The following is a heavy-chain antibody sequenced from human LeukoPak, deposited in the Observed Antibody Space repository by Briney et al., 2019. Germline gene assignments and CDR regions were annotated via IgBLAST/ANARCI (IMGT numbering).Heavy chain of an antibody. D-gene: IGHD5-12*01. J-gene: IGHJ3*02. Sequence: PSETLSLTCTVSGGSISSGSYYWSWIRQPAGKGLEWIGRIYTSGSTNYNPSLKSRATISVDTSKNQFSLKLSSVTAADTAVYYCARDSGGYSGYDKSGNAFDIWGQGTMVTVSS. CDR1: GGSISSGSYY. V-gene: IGHV4-61*02. CDR2: IYTSGST. CDR3: ARDSGGYSGYDKSGNAFDI.